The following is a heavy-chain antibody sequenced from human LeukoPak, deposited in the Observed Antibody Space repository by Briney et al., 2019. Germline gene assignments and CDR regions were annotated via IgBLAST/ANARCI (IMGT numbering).Heavy chain of an antibody. CDR3: ARDGYYDFWSGYYQNWYFDL. CDR2: INPSGGST. D-gene: IGHD3-3*01. Sequence: ASVKVSCKASGYTFTSYYMHWVRQAPGQGLEWMGIINPSGGSTSYAQKFQGRVTMTRDTSTSTVYMELSSLRSEDTAVYYCARDGYYDFWSGYYQNWYFDLWGRGTLVTVSS. J-gene: IGHJ2*01. CDR1: GYTFTSYY. V-gene: IGHV1-46*01.